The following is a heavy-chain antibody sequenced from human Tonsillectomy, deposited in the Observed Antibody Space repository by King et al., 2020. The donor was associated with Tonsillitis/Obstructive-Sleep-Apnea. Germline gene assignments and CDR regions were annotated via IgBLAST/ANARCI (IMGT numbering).Heavy chain of an antibody. V-gene: IGHV4-34*01. D-gene: IGHD4-23*01. CDR2: INHSGST. CDR1: GGSFSGYY. Sequence: VKLQQWGAGLLKPSETLSLTCAVYGGSFSGYYWSWIRQPPGKGLEWIGEINHSGSTNYNPSLQSRVTISVDTSKNQFSLKLSSVTAADTAVYYCSSRGVGEDYGGNGDGRPFDYWGQGTLVTVSS. CDR3: SSRGVGEDYGGNGDGRPFDY. J-gene: IGHJ4*02.